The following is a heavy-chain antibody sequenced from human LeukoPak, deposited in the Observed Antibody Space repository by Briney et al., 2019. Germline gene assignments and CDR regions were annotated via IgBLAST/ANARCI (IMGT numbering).Heavy chain of an antibody. Sequence: PGRSLRLSCAASGFTFSSYGMHWVRQAPAKGLEWVAVISYDGSNKYYADSVKGRFTISRDNSKNTLYLQMNSLRAEDTAVYYCAKGRYCSSTSCWYYFDYWGQGTLVTVSS. CDR2: ISYDGSNK. CDR3: AKGRYCSSTSCWYYFDY. J-gene: IGHJ4*02. D-gene: IGHD2-2*01. V-gene: IGHV3-30*18. CDR1: GFTFSSYG.